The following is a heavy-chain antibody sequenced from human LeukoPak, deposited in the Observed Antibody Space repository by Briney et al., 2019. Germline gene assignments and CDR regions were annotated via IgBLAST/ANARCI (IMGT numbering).Heavy chain of an antibody. CDR2: IYPGDSDT. J-gene: IGHJ4*02. D-gene: IGHD6-6*01. V-gene: IGHV5-51*01. CDR3: ARQRRSIAARPFDY. Sequence: GESLKISCRGSGYSFTSYWIGWVRQMPGKGLGWVGIIYPGDSDTRCSPSFQGQVTISADKSISTAYLQWSSLKASDAAMYYCARQRRSIAARPFDYWGQGTPVTVSS. CDR1: GYSFTSYW.